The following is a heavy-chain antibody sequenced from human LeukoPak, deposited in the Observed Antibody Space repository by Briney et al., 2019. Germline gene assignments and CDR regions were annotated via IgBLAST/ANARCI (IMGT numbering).Heavy chain of an antibody. CDR2: INPSGGST. J-gene: IGHJ5*02. D-gene: IGHD6-13*01. V-gene: IGHV1-46*01. CDR1: GYNFTSYY. CDR3: ARAIAAAGYFDP. Sequence: GASVKVSCKASGYNFTSYYMHWVRQAPGQGLEWMGIINPSGGSTSYAQKFQGRVTMTRDMSTSTVYMELSSLRSEDTAVYYCARAIAAAGYFDPWGQGTLVTVSS.